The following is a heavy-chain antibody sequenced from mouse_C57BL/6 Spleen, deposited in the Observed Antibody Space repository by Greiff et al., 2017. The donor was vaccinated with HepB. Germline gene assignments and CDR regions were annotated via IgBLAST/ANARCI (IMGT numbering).Heavy chain of an antibody. CDR2: IRSKSNNYAT. D-gene: IGHD6-1*01. J-gene: IGHJ4*01. CDR3: VSSHYAMDY. V-gene: IGHV10-1*01. Sequence: EVQLQESGGGLVQPKGSLKLSCAASGFSFNTYAMNWVRQAPGKGLEWVARIRSKSNNYATYYADSVKDRFTIARDDSESMLYLQMNNLKTEDTAMYYCVSSHYAMDYWGQGTSVTVSS. CDR1: GFSFNTYA.